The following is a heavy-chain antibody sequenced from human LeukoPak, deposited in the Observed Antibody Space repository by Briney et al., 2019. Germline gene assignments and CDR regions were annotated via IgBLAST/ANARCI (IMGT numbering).Heavy chain of an antibody. CDR2: IIPILGTA. D-gene: IGHD1-26*01. Sequence: SVKVSCKASGGTFSSYTISWVRQAPGQGLEWMGRIIPILGTANYAQKLQGRVTITADKSTSTAYMELSSLRSEDTAVYYCARGVGATSHWFDPWGQGTLVTVSS. V-gene: IGHV1-69*08. CDR3: ARGVGATSHWFDP. CDR1: GGTFSSYT. J-gene: IGHJ5*02.